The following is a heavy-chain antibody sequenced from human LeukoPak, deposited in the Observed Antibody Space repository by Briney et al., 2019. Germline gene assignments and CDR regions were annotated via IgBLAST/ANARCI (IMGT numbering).Heavy chain of an antibody. Sequence: ASVKVSCKASGYTFTGYYMHWVRQAPGQGLEWMGWINPNSGGTNYVQKFQGRVTMTRDTSISTAYMELSRLRSDDTAVYYCARIAQLPLSGSYKEPFDYWGQGTLVTVSS. CDR3: ARIAQLPLSGSYKEPFDY. D-gene: IGHD1-26*01. CDR1: GYTFTGYY. J-gene: IGHJ4*02. CDR2: INPNSGGT. V-gene: IGHV1-2*02.